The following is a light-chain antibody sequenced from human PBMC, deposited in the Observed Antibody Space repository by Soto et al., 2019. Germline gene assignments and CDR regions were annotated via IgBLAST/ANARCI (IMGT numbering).Light chain of an antibody. V-gene: IGKV1-27*01. J-gene: IGKJ3*01. Sequence: DIQMTQSPTSLSASVGDRVTITCRASQDIRNFVAWYQQKPGKAPKLLIYAASTLQSGVPSRFSGSGSGTHFTLTINGLQPEDVATYSCQKYSSVPVFGPGTKVEIK. CDR3: QKYSSVPV. CDR2: AAS. CDR1: QDIRNF.